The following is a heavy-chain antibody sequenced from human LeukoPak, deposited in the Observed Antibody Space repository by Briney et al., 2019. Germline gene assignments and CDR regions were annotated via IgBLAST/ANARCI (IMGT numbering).Heavy chain of an antibody. V-gene: IGHV4-31*03. CDR3: ARVKGSYYPNPDPYYFDY. CDR2: IYYSGST. Sequence: PSETLSLICTVSGGSISSGGYYWSWIRQHPGKGLEWIGYIYYSGSTYYNPSLKSRVTISVDTSKNQFSLKLSSVTAADTAVYYCARVKGSYYPNPDPYYFDYWGQGTLVTVSS. J-gene: IGHJ4*02. D-gene: IGHD3-10*01. CDR1: GGSISSGGYY.